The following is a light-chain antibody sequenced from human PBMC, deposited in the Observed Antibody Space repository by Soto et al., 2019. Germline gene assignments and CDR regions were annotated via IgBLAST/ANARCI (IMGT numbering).Light chain of an antibody. V-gene: IGKV3-11*01. Sequence: EIVLIQSPATLSLSPGERATLSCRASQSVRRYLAWYQQKPGQAPRLLIYDASNRATGIPARFSGSGSGTDFTLTISSLEPEDFAVYYCQQRSTWPRYTFGQGTKVEIK. CDR2: DAS. CDR1: QSVRRY. J-gene: IGKJ2*01. CDR3: QQRSTWPRYT.